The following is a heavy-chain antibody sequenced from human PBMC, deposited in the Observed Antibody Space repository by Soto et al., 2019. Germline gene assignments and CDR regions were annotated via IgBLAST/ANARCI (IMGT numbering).Heavy chain of an antibody. D-gene: IGHD1-1*01. J-gene: IGHJ5*01. V-gene: IGHV3-23*01. CDR3: AKEWGTTGIWGCFDS. Sequence: EVQLLESGGGLVQPGGSLRVSCAVSGFNFRSHAMSWVRQAPGKGLEWVSGISGHAGATYYKDSVKVRFTISRDNSKIALFLQTSALRAEDTAIYYCAKEWGTTGIWGCFDSWGQGTLVSVSS. CDR1: GFNFRSHA. CDR2: ISGHAGAT.